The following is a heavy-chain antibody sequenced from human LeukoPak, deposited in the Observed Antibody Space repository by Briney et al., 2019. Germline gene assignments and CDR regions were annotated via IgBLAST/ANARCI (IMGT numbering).Heavy chain of an antibody. J-gene: IGHJ4*02. V-gene: IGHV5-51*01. CDR2: IYPGDSDT. CDR1: GYSFTSYW. Sequence: GESLKISCKGSGYSFTSYWIGWVRQMPGKGLEWMGIIYPGDSDTRYSPSFQGQVTTSADKSISTAYLQWSSLKASDTAMYYCARHPPGGYDFWSGYYDYWGQGTLVTVSS. CDR3: ARHPPGGYDFWSGYYDY. D-gene: IGHD3-3*01.